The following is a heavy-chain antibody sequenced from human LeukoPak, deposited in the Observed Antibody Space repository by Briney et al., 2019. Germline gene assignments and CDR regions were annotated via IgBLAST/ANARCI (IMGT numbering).Heavy chain of an antibody. V-gene: IGHV1-2*02. D-gene: IGHD3-22*01. Sequence: ASVKVSCKASGYTFTGYYMHWLRQAPGQGLEWMGWINPNSGGTNYAQKFQGRVTMTRDTSISTAYMELSRLRSDDTAVYYCARGCVDLYYDSSGYSAHWGQGTLVTVSS. CDR1: GYTFTGYY. J-gene: IGHJ4*02. CDR2: INPNSGGT. CDR3: ARGCVDLYYDSSGYSAH.